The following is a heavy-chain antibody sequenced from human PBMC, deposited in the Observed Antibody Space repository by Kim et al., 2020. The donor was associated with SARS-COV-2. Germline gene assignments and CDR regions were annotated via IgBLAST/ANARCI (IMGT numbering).Heavy chain of an antibody. Sequence: SETLSLTCAVYGGSFSGYYWSWIRQPPGKGLEWIGEINHSGSTNYNPSLKSRVTISVDTSKNQFSLKLSSVTAADTAVYYCARGSAQDVLLWFGEFNDPMGYFDYWGQGTLVTVSS. CDR3: ARGSAQDVLLWFGEFNDPMGYFDY. CDR1: GGSFSGYY. CDR2: INHSGST. J-gene: IGHJ4*02. V-gene: IGHV4-34*01. D-gene: IGHD3-10*01.